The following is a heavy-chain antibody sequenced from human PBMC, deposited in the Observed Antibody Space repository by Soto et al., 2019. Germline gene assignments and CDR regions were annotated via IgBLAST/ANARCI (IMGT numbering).Heavy chain of an antibody. CDR2: ISYDGSER. V-gene: IGHV3-30*18. J-gene: IGHJ6*02. CDR1: GFSFSIYG. Sequence: QVQLVESGGGVVPPGRSLRLSCAASGFSFSIYGMHWVRQAPGKGLQWVAAISYDGSERYYAGSVKGRFTISRDNPNNTLYLQMNTLRAEATAAYYCGKDAGSGSRRVPVNYYGMDVWGQGTTVTDSS. D-gene: IGHD3-10*01. CDR3: GKDAGSGSRRVPVNYYGMDV.